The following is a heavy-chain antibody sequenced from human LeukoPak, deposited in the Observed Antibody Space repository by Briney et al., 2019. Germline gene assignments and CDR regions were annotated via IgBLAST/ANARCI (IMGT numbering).Heavy chain of an antibody. CDR2: IKQDGGAK. Sequence: GGSLRLSCAASGFTFNNYWMHWVRQAPGKGLEWVANIKQDGGAKNYVDSVKGRFTISRDNAKNSLYLQMNSLRAEDTAVYYCARKSYYYGSGSSKDYYYMDVWGKGTTVTVSS. CDR3: ARKSYYYGSGSSKDYYYMDV. J-gene: IGHJ6*03. CDR1: GFTFNNYW. V-gene: IGHV3-7*01. D-gene: IGHD3-10*01.